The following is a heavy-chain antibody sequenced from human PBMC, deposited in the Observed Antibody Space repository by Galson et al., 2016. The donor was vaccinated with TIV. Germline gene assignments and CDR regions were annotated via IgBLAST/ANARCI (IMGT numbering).Heavy chain of an antibody. CDR1: GFTVSDNY. CDR3: ARERRFCGNECYLYYYYGMDV. Sequence: SLRLSCAASGFTVSDNYMTWVRRAPGKGLEWVSMIYTGGSTYYADSVEGRFTISRDDSKNTLYLQMNSLRAEDTAVYYCARERRFCGNECYLYYYYGMDVWGQGTTVTVSS. D-gene: IGHD2-21*01. V-gene: IGHV3-66*02. CDR2: IYTGGST. J-gene: IGHJ6*01.